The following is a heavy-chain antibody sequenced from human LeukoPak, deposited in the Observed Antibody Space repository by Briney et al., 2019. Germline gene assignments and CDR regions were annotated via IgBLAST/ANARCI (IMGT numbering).Heavy chain of an antibody. CDR1: GHSFSYYG. J-gene: IGHJ4*02. D-gene: IGHD1-26*01. CDR2: ISTYNGNT. CDR3: ARERGGDSGSYHPTDY. Sequence: GASVKVSCKASGHSFSYYGINWVRQAPGQGLEWMGWISTYNGNTNYAQKFQGRVTMTTDTSTSTAYMELRSLRSDDTAVYYCARERGGDSGSYHPTDYWGQGTLVTVSS. V-gene: IGHV1-18*01.